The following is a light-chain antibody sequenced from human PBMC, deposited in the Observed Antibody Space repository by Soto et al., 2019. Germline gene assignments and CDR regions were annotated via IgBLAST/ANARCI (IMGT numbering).Light chain of an antibody. J-gene: IGKJ2*01. CDR2: AAS. CDR3: YQCYSSLYT. CDR1: QGVSTY. Sequence: DIQMTQSPSSLYASVGDRVTITCRASQGVSTYLLCYQQRQWKPPKLLIYAASNLLGVVPSRFSGSGSGTKFNHTVNSFQPEYFANCCYYQCYSSLYTFGQGKNLESK. V-gene: IGKV1-39*01.